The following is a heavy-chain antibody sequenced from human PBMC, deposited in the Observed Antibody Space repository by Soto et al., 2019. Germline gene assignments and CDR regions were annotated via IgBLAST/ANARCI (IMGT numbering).Heavy chain of an antibody. CDR1: GGSFGKSA. CDR3: ATGVIWIGYFTVDS. J-gene: IGHJ4*02. CDR2: FIPVYRTL. D-gene: IGHD3-3*01. V-gene: IGHV1-69*13. Sequence: SVKVSCKASGGSFGKSAINWVRQTPGQGLEWLGGFIPVYRTLNYAQKFQGRVTITADESTGTAYMTLSSLASDDTAVYYCATGVIWIGYFTVDSWGQGPQVTVSS.